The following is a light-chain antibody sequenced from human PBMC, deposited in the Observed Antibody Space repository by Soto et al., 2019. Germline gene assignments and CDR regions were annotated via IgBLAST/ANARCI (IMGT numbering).Light chain of an antibody. CDR1: QSVSSSY. CDR2: GAS. CDR3: QDYGSSRT. V-gene: IGKV3-20*01. J-gene: IGKJ1*01. Sequence: EIVLTQSPGTLSLSPGERATLSCRASQSVSSSYIAWYQQKSGQAPRLLISGASSRATGIPDMFSGSGSGADFTLTISRLEPEDFAVYYCQDYGSSRTFGQGTKVEIK.